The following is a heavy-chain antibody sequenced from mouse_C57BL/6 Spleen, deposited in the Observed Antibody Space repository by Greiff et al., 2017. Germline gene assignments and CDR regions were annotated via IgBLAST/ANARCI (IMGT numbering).Heavy chain of an antibody. J-gene: IGHJ3*01. Sequence: QVQLQQPGAELVKPGASVKLSCKASGYTFTSYWMHWVKQRPGQGLEWIGMIHPNSGSTTYNEKFKSKATLTVDKSSSTAYMQLSSLTSADSAVYDCARVGLYYDYGEGFAYWGQGTLVTVSA. D-gene: IGHD2-4*01. CDR2: IHPNSGST. CDR3: ARVGLYYDYGEGFAY. V-gene: IGHV1-64*01. CDR1: GYTFTSYW.